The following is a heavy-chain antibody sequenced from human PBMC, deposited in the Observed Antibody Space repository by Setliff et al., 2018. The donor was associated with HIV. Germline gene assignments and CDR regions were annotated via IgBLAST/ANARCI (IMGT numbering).Heavy chain of an antibody. CDR2: ISYTGTT. D-gene: IGHD3-22*01. V-gene: IGHV4-59*01. CDR3: ARHVARFDYDTGGYYVSHFDY. Sequence: ETLSLTCTVSGGSISNYYWSWIRQPPGKGLEWIGYISYTGTTKYNPSLKSRVTISVDTPKNQFSVRLSSVSAADTAVYFCARHVARFDYDTGGYYVSHFDYWGQGTQVTVSS. J-gene: IGHJ4*02. CDR1: GGSISNYY.